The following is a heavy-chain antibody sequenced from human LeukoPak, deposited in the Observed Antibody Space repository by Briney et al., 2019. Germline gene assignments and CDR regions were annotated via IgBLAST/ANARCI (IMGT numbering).Heavy chain of an antibody. CDR1: GGFIFSYY. V-gene: IGHV4-59*01. CDR3: ARDLRSLGFDY. CDR2: IYYSGST. J-gene: IGHJ4*02. D-gene: IGHD7-27*01. Sequence: SETLSLTCTVSGGFIFSYYWSWIRQPPGKGLERIGDIYYSGSTNYDPSLKSRVTISVDTSKNQFSLKLSSVTAADTAVYYCARDLRSLGFDYWGQGTLVTVSS.